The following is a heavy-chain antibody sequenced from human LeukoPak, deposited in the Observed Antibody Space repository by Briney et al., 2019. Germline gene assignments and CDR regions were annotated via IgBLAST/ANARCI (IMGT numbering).Heavy chain of an antibody. CDR3: ISSGLREYQYYGMDV. J-gene: IGHJ6*02. Sequence: GGSLRLSCAASGFTASGSAIHWVRQASGKGLEWIGHIRSKANNYATAYIASVKGRFSLSRDDSKNMAFLQMNGLETEDTAVYYCISSGLREYQYYGMDVWGQGTTVTVSS. CDR2: IRSKANNYAT. D-gene: IGHD2-2*01. V-gene: IGHV3-73*01. CDR1: GFTASGSA.